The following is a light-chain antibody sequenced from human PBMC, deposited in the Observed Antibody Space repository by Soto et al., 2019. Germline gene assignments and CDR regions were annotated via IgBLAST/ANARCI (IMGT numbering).Light chain of an antibody. Sequence: EIVMTQSPATLSVSPGERATLSCRASQSVSSNLAWYQQKPGQAPRLLIYGASTRATGTPARFSGSGSGTDFTVTISSLQSEDFAVYYCQQYNNWPPFTFGPGTKVDIK. CDR3: QQYNNWPPFT. CDR2: GAS. CDR1: QSVSSN. J-gene: IGKJ3*01. V-gene: IGKV3-15*01.